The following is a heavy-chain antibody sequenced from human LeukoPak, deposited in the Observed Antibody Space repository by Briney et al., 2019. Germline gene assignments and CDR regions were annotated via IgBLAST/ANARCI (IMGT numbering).Heavy chain of an antibody. J-gene: IGHJ4*02. CDR2: ISSSGSTI. Sequence: AXSGFTFSDXXXXWIRQAPGKXXXWVSYISSSGSTIYYADSVKGRFTISRDNAKNSLYLQMNSLRAEDTAVNYCARDAEYQLPFAYWGQGTLITVSS. V-gene: IGHV3-11*04. CDR3: ARDAEYQLPFAY. CDR1: GFTFSDXX. D-gene: IGHD2-2*01.